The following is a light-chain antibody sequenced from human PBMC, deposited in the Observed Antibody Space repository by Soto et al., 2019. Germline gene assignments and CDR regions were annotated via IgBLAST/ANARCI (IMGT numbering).Light chain of an antibody. V-gene: IGKV1-33*01. Sequence: DIQMTQSPSSLSASVGDRVTITCQASQNINNYLNWYQQKPGRAPKLLIYDASNLEAGVPSRFRGSGSGTEFTLTISSLQPDDFATYYCQHYNSYSEAFGQGTKVELK. CDR3: QHYNSYSEA. CDR2: DAS. CDR1: QNINNY. J-gene: IGKJ1*01.